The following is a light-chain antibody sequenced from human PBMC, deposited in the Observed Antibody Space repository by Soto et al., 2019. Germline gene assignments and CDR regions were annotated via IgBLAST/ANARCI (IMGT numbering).Light chain of an antibody. J-gene: IGKJ4*01. CDR3: QQYNNWPYT. CDR2: GAS. Sequence: EIVMTQSPATLSVSPGERATLSCRASQSVSSNLAWYQLKPGQAPRLLMFGASTRATGIPARFSGSGSRTEFTLTFSSLQSEDFAVYYCQQYNNWPYTFGGGTTVEI. V-gene: IGKV3-15*01. CDR1: QSVSSN.